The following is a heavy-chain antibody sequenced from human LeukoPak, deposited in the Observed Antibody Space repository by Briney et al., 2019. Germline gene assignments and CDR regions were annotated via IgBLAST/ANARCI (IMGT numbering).Heavy chain of an antibody. CDR3: AKDRRQRYYYGSGSITP. CDR1: GFTFSNYG. V-gene: IGHV3-30*02. CDR2: IRYDGSNK. J-gene: IGHJ5*02. D-gene: IGHD3-10*01. Sequence: GGSLRLSCAASGFTFSNYGMHWVRQAPGKGLEWVAFIRYDGSNKYYADSVKGRFTISRDNSKNTLYLQMNSLRAEDTAVYYCAKDRRQRYYYGSGSITPWGQGTLVTVSS.